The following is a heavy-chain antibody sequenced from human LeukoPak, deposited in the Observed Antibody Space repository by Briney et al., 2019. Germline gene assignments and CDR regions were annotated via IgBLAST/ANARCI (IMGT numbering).Heavy chain of an antibody. D-gene: IGHD3-10*01. CDR1: GFTFSSYA. V-gene: IGHV3-23*01. CDR2: ISGSGGST. J-gene: IGHJ4*02. CDR3: AKVGPPITMVRGVIGDQDY. Sequence: TGGSLRLSCAASGFTFSSYAMSWVRQAPGKGLEWVSAISGSGGSTYYADSVKGRFTISRDNSKNTLYLQMNSLRAEDTAVYYCAKVGPPITMVRGVIGDQDYWGRGTLVTVSS.